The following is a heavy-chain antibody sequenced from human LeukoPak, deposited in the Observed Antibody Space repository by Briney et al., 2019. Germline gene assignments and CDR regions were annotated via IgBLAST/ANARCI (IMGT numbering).Heavy chain of an antibody. Sequence: WGSLRLSCAASGFTFSSYWMSWVRQAPGKGLEWVANIKQDGSEKYYVDSVKGRFTISRDNSKNTLYLQMNSLRAEDTAVYYCAKDLKEGYYYDSSGYNNYYYYYMDVWGKGTTVTVSS. CDR3: AKDLKEGYYYDSSGYNNYYYYYMDV. D-gene: IGHD3-22*01. CDR2: IKQDGSEK. CDR1: GFTFSSYW. V-gene: IGHV3-7*03. J-gene: IGHJ6*03.